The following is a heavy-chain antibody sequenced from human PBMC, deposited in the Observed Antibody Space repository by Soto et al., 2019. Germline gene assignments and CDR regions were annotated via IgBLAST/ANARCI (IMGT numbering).Heavy chain of an antibody. CDR2: IDPSGGST. Sequence: ASVKVSCKASGYTFTASYMHWVRQAPGQGLEWMGIIDPSGGSTSYSQKFQGRVTMTRDTSTSTVYMELNSLRSEDTAVFYCARDSGHYYRSDAFDKWGQGAMVTVSS. CDR1: GYTFTASY. D-gene: IGHD1-26*01. J-gene: IGHJ3*02. CDR3: ARDSGHYYRSDAFDK. V-gene: IGHV1-46*01.